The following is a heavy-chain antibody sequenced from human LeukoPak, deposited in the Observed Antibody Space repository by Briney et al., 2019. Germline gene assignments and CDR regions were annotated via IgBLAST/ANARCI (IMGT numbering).Heavy chain of an antibody. CDR1: GFTFSSYE. Sequence: PGGSLRLSCAASGFTFSSYEMNWVRQAPGKGLEWVSYISSSGSTIYYADSVKGRFTITRDNAKNSLYLQMNSLRAEETAVYYCARAGIKERSLDYWGQGTLVTVSS. CDR3: ARAGIKERSLDY. CDR2: ISSSGSTI. J-gene: IGHJ4*02. V-gene: IGHV3-48*03. D-gene: IGHD1-26*01.